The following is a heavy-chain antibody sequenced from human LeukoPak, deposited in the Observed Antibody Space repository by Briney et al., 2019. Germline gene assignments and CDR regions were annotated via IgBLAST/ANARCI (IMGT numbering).Heavy chain of an antibody. CDR1: GYTFTGYH. CDR2: INPNSGGT. D-gene: IGHD3-16*01. Sequence: ASVKVSCKASGYTFTGYHMHWVRQAPGQGLEWMGWINPNSGGTNYAQKFQGRVTMTRDTSISTAYMELSRLRSDDTAVYYCATLWGQNHDAFDIWGQGTMVTVSS. CDR3: ATLWGQNHDAFDI. J-gene: IGHJ3*02. V-gene: IGHV1-2*02.